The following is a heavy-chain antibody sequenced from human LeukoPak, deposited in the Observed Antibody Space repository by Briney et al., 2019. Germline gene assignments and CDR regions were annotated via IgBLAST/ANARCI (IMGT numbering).Heavy chain of an antibody. CDR1: GGSISSYY. CDR2: IYYSGST. CDR3: ARSRGSGWSEDYFAY. Sequence: SETLSLTCTASGGSISSYYWSWIRQPPGKGLEWIAYIYYSGSTNYNPSLKGRVTISVDTSKNQFSLKLSSVTAADTAVYYCARSRGSGWSEDYFAYWDQGTLPTVSS. V-gene: IGHV4-59*01. J-gene: IGHJ4*02. D-gene: IGHD6-19*01.